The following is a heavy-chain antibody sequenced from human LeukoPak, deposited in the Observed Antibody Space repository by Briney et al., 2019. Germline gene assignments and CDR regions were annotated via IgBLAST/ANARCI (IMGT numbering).Heavy chain of an antibody. CDR1: GGSISSYY. V-gene: IGHV4-59*01. CDR2: IYYSGST. CDR3: ARVRYYDSSGPRADFDY. Sequence: SETLSLTCTVSGGSISSYYWSWIRQPPGKGLEWIGYIYYSGSTNYNPSLKSRVTISVDTSKNQFSLKLSSVTAADTAVYYCARVRYYDSSGPRADFDYWGQGTLVTVSS. D-gene: IGHD3-22*01. J-gene: IGHJ4*02.